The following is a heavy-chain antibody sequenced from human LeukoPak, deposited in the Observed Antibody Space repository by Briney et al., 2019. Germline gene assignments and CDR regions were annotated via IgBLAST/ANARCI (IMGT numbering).Heavy chain of an antibody. CDR2: IGIDSGNT. D-gene: IGHD5-24*01. J-gene: IGHJ4*02. CDR3: ARDYKYAFDN. Sequence: QTGGSLRLSCAASGFTFSDYSMNWVRQAPGKGLEWISYIGIDSGNTNYVDSVKGRFTISGDKAKNSLYLQMNSLRVEDTAVYYCARDYKYAFDNWGQGTLVTVSS. CDR1: GFTFSDYS. V-gene: IGHV3-48*01.